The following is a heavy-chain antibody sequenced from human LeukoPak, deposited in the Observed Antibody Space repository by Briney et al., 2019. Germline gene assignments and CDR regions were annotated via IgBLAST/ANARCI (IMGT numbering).Heavy chain of an antibody. D-gene: IGHD3-22*01. CDR1: GFTFNTHA. V-gene: IGHV3-23*01. Sequence: GGSLRLSCAASGFTFNTHAMSWVRQAPGKGLEWVSRIDDSGVIRSYADSVKGRFTISRDNSKMTLTLQMNGLRAEDTAVYYCAKRLKRNYYYHYAMDVWGQGTTVTVSS. J-gene: IGHJ6*02. CDR2: IDDSGVIR. CDR3: AKRLKRNYYYHYAMDV.